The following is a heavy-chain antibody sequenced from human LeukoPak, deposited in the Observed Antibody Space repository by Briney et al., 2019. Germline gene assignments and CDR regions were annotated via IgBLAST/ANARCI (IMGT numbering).Heavy chain of an antibody. Sequence: SETLSLTCTVSGGSISSGGYYWSWLRQHPGKGLEGVGYIYYSGNNYYNPSLKSRVTISVDTSKNQFSLKLSSVTAADTAVYYCARVEVLLWFGELLSYNWFDPWGQGTLVTVAS. J-gene: IGHJ5*02. CDR1: GGSISSGGYY. D-gene: IGHD3-10*01. V-gene: IGHV4-31*03. CDR3: ARVEVLLWFGELLSYNWFDP. CDR2: IYYSGNN.